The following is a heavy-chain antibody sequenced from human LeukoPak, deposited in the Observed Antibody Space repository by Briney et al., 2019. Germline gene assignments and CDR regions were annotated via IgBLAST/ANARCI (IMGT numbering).Heavy chain of an antibody. CDR2: IYHSGST. Sequence: PSGTLSLTCAVSGGSISSSNWWSWVRQPPGKGLEWIGEIYHSGSTNYNPSLKSRVTISVDKSKNQFSLKLSSVTAADTAVYYCAREGSVNSNFYYYYYYYMDVWGKGTTVTISS. J-gene: IGHJ6*03. CDR3: AREGSVNSNFYYYYYYYMDV. D-gene: IGHD4-11*01. CDR1: GGSISSSNW. V-gene: IGHV4-4*02.